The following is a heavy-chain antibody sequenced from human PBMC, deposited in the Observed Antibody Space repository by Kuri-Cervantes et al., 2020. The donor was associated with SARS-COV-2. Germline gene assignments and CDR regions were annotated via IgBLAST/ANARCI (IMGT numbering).Heavy chain of an antibody. CDR2: ISWNSGSI. J-gene: IGHJ2*01. CDR3: AKDSWYEESRLGYFDL. V-gene: IGHV3-9*01. D-gene: IGHD2-15*01. CDR1: GFTFDDYA. Sequence: SLKISCTASGFTFDDYAMHWVRQAPGKGLEWVSSISWNSGSIGYADSVKGRFTISRDNAKNSLYLQMTSLRAEDTALYYCAKDSWYEESRLGYFDLWGRGTLVTVSS.